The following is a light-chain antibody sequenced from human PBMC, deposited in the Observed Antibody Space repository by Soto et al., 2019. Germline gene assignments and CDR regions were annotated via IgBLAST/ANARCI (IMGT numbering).Light chain of an antibody. CDR3: QQYGRSGT. V-gene: IGKV3-20*01. CDR2: ATS. Sequence: ETVLTQSPGTLSLSPGERATLSCRASQSVSRTYLAWYQQKPVQAPRPLIYATSSRATGIPDRFSGSGSGTDFTLTISRLEPEDFAVYYCQQYGRSGTFGQGTKVDIK. J-gene: IGKJ1*01. CDR1: QSVSRTY.